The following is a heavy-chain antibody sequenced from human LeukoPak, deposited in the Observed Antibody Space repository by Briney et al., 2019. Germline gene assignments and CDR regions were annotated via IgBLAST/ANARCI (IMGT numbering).Heavy chain of an antibody. CDR3: ARGYRSGGSCYSFDY. V-gene: IGHV1-2*02. Sequence: ASVRVSCKASGYTFTGYYMHWVRQAPGQGLEWMGWINPNSGGTNYAQKFQGRVTMTRDTSISTAYMELSRLRSDDTAVYYCARGYRSGGSCYSFDYWGHGTLVTVSS. J-gene: IGHJ4*01. D-gene: IGHD2-15*01. CDR1: GYTFTGYY. CDR2: INPNSGGT.